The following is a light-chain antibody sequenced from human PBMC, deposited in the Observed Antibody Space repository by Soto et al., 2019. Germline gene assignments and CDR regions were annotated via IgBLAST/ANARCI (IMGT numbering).Light chain of an antibody. CDR3: SPYTTTNTYV. V-gene: IGLV2-14*01. CDR1: SSDVGGYNY. Sequence: QSALTQPASVSGPPGQSITISCTGTSSDVGGYNYVSWYQHHPGKAPKLMVYEVTNRPSGVSNRFSGSKSGNTASLTISGLQAEDEADYYCSPYTTTNTYVLGTGKKVTV. CDR2: EVT. J-gene: IGLJ1*01.